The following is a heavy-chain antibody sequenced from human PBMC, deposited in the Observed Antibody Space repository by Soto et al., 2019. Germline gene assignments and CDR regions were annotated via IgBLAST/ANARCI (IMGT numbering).Heavy chain of an antibody. Sequence: PGGSLRLSCAASGFTFSSYAMHWVRQAPGKGLEWVAVISYDGSNKYYADSVKGRFTISRDNSKNTLYLQMNSLRAEDTAIYLCASHTVSAILPAMDVWGQGTAVTVSS. CDR1: GFTFSSYA. CDR2: ISYDGSNK. CDR3: ASHTVSAILPAMDV. J-gene: IGHJ6*02. D-gene: IGHD6-19*01. V-gene: IGHV3-30-3*01.